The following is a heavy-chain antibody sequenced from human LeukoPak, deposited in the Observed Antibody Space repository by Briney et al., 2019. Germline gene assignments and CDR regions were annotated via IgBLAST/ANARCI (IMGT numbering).Heavy chain of an antibody. CDR3: ARQHIAAAGTSPGGY. Sequence: GASVKVSCKASGYTFTSYDINWVRQATGQGLEWMGWMNPNSGNTGYAQKFQGRVTMTRNISISTAYMELSSLRSEDTAVYYCARQHIAAAGTSPGGYWGQGTLVTVSS. V-gene: IGHV1-8*02. J-gene: IGHJ4*02. D-gene: IGHD6-13*01. CDR2: MNPNSGNT. CDR1: GYTFTSYD.